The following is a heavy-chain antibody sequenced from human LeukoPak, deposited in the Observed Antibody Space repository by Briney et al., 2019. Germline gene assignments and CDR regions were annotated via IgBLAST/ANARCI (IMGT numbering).Heavy chain of an antibody. CDR1: GGSFSGYY. CDR2: INHSGST. D-gene: IGHD1-20*01. V-gene: IGHV4-34*01. CDR3: ARLDNWNDDATEEGY. Sequence: PSETLSLTCAVYGGSFSGYYWSWIRQPPGKGLEWIGEINHSGSTNYNPSLKSRVTISVDTSKNQFSLKLSSVTAADTAVYYCARLDNWNDDATEEGYWGQGTLVTVSS. J-gene: IGHJ4*02.